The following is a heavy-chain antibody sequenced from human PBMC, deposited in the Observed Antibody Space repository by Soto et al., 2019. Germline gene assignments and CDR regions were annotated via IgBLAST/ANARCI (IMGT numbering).Heavy chain of an antibody. D-gene: IGHD2-15*01. CDR1: GYSFTSYW. V-gene: IGHV5-10-1*01. J-gene: IGHJ6*02. Sequence: GESLKISCKGSGYSFTSYWISWVRQMPGKGLEWMGRIDPSDSYTNYSPSFQGHVTISADKSISTAYLQWSSLKASDTAMYYCARRSYCSGGSCYYYGMDVWGQGTTVTVSS. CDR2: IDPSDSYT. CDR3: ARRSYCSGGSCYYYGMDV.